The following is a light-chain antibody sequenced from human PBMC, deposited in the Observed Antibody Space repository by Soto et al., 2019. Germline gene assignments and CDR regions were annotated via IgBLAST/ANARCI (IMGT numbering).Light chain of an antibody. CDR2: EVN. J-gene: IGLJ1*01. Sequence: QSALTQPASVSGSPEQSITISCTGTSSDVGGYNLVSWYQQHPGKAPKLMIYEVNNRPSGVSHRFSGSKSGNTASLTISGLQAEDEADYYCSSYTSSSTLYVFGTGTKLTVL. V-gene: IGLV2-14*02. CDR3: SSYTSSSTLYV. CDR1: SSDVGGYNL.